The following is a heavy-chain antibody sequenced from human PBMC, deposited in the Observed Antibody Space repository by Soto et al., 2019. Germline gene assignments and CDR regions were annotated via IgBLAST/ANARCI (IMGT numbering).Heavy chain of an antibody. CDR2: INPSGGST. CDR3: ARTFGVATHGYYYYGMDV. J-gene: IGHJ6*02. Sequence: ASVKVSCKASGYTFTSYYMHWVRQAPGQGLEWMGIINPSGGSTSYAQKFQGRVTMTRDTSTSTVYMELSSLRSEDTAVYYCARTFGVATHGYYYYGMDVWGQGTTVTVSS. CDR1: GYTFTSYY. V-gene: IGHV1-46*01. D-gene: IGHD3-3*01.